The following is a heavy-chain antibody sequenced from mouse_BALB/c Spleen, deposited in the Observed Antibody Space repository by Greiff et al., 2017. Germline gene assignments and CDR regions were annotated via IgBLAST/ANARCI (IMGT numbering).Heavy chain of an antibody. CDR1: GFSLTSYG. V-gene: IGHV2-2*02. CDR2: IWSGGST. CDR3: ARNDYGSEGMDY. D-gene: IGHD1-1*01. Sequence: VQVVESGPGLVQPSQSLSITCTVSGFSLTSYGVHWVRQSPGKGLEWLGVIWSGGSTDYNAAFISRLSISKDNSKSQVFFKMNSLQANDTAIYYCARNDYGSEGMDYWGQGTSVTVSS. J-gene: IGHJ4*01.